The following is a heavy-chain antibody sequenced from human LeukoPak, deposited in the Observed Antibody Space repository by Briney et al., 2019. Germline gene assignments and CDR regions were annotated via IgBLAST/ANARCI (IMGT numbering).Heavy chain of an antibody. CDR1: GFTFSDYY. CDR3: ARGRVVGYSPHYYYHGMDV. Sequence: GGSLRLSCAASGFTFSDYYMSWIRQAPGKGLEWVSYISSSGSTIYYADSVKGRFTISRDNANNSLSLQMNSLRAEDTAVYYCARGRVVGYSPHYYYHGMDVWGQGTTVTASS. V-gene: IGHV3-11*01. CDR2: ISSSGSTI. D-gene: IGHD2-8*01. J-gene: IGHJ6*02.